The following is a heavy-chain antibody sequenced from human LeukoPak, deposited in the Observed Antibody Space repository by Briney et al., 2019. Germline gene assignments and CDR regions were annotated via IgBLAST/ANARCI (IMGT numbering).Heavy chain of an antibody. V-gene: IGHV3-74*01. D-gene: IGHD4-17*01. J-gene: IGHJ5*02. Sequence: GGSLRLSCAASGFTFSSDWMHWVRQAPGKGLVWVSRINSDGSSTSYADSVKGLYTISRDNAKNTLYLQMNSLRAEDTAVYYCARTTVTSVVWFDPWGQGTLVTVSS. CDR3: ARTTVTSVVWFDP. CDR2: INSDGSST. CDR1: GFTFSSDW.